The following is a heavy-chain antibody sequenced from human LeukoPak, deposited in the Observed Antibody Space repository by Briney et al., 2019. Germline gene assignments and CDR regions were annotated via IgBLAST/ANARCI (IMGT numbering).Heavy chain of an antibody. J-gene: IGHJ4*02. Sequence: SGGSLRLSCAASGFTFDSYSMNWVRQAPGKGLEWVSSITSSSNYIYYADSVKGRFTISRDNAKNSLYLQMNSLRAEDTAVYYCARGGVYSSRGIDYWGQGTLVTVSS. V-gene: IGHV3-21*01. D-gene: IGHD6-13*01. CDR3: ARGGVYSSRGIDY. CDR1: GFTFDSYS. CDR2: ITSSSNYI.